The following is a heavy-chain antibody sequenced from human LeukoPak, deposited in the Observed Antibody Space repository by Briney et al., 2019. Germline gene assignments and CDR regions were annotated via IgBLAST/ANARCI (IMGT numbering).Heavy chain of an antibody. CDR1: GGSISSYF. CDR3: ARDRWLGH. J-gene: IGHJ5*02. Sequence: SETLSLTCTVSGGSISSYFWSWVRQPPGKGLEWIGYIYYSGSTNYNPSLKSRVTISVDTSKNQFSLKLASVTTADTAVYYCARDRWLGHWGQGTLVTVSS. CDR2: IYYSGST. V-gene: IGHV4-59*01.